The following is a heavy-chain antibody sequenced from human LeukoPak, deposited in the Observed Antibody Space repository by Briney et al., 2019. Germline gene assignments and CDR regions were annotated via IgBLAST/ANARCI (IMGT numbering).Heavy chain of an antibody. Sequence: GGSLSLSCAVSGFIFNEYCMNWGRQAPGKSLEWVSLINWDGGSTYYAGSVQGRFTNSRDNNNSSLYLQMDSLTTEDTAFYYCAKGDADGAKNFDQWGQGTLVTVSS. V-gene: IGHV3-43*01. D-gene: IGHD4/OR15-4a*01. J-gene: IGHJ4*02. CDR2: INWDGGST. CDR1: GFIFNEYC. CDR3: AKGDADGAKNFDQ.